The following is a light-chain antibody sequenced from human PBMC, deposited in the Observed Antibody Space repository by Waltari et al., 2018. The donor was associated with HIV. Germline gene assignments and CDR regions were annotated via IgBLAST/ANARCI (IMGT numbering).Light chain of an antibody. Sequence: SYVLTQPPSVSVAPGKTATITCGGNNIGTKSVHWYQQRPGQAPVLVIYYNSDRPSGIPERFSGSNSGNTATLTNSRAEAGDEADYYCHVWDGSDYVSGVFGGGTKVTVL. CDR3: HVWDGSDYVSGV. CDR1: NIGTKS. CDR2: YNS. J-gene: IGLJ3*02. V-gene: IGLV3-21*04.